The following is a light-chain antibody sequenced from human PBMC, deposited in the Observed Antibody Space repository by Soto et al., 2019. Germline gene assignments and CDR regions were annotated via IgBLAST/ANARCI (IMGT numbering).Light chain of an antibody. Sequence: QSALTQPASVSGSPGQSITISCTGSSNDLAAYIYVSWYQQHPGKVPKLMIYDASERPSGVSDRFSGSRSGDTASLTISGRQAEDEADYYCSAITTSVTHVFGTGTKLTVL. CDR2: DAS. V-gene: IGLV2-14*01. CDR3: SAITTSVTHV. J-gene: IGLJ1*01. CDR1: SNDLAAYIY.